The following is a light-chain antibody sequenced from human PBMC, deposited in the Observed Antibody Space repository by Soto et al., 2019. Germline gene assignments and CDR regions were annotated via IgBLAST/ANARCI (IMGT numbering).Light chain of an antibody. Sequence: EIVLTQSPGTLSLSPGERATLSCRASQSVSNNYLAWYQQKPGQAPRLLIYGASSRATAIPDRFSGSGAGTDFTLTISRLEPEDFAVYYCQQYGRSPGLFTFGPGTKVDI. CDR1: QSVSNNY. CDR3: QQYGRSPGLFT. V-gene: IGKV3-20*01. J-gene: IGKJ3*01. CDR2: GAS.